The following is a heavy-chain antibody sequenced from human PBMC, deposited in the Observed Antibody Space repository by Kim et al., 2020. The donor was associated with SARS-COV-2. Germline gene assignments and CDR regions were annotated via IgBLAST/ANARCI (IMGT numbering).Heavy chain of an antibody. CDR3: ARDGHLFCSSTSCQEGYFDY. CDR1: GFTFSSYA. V-gene: IGHV3-30*04. D-gene: IGHD2-2*01. CDR2: ISYDGSNK. Sequence: GGSLRLSCAASGFTFSSYAMHWVRQAPGKGLEWVAVISYDGSNKYYADSVKGRFTISRDNSKNTLYLQMNSLRAEDTAVYYCARDGHLFCSSTSCQEGYFDYWGQGTLVTVSS. J-gene: IGHJ4*02.